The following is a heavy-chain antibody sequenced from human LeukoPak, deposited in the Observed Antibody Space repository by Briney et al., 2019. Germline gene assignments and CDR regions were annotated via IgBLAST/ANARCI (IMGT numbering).Heavy chain of an antibody. J-gene: IGHJ5*02. D-gene: IGHD2-2*01. CDR1: GFTFSSYG. CDR2: IRYDGSNK. Sequence: GALRLSCAASGFTFSSYGMHWVRQAPGKGLEWVAFIRYDGSNKYYADSVKGRFTISRDNSKNTLYLQMNSLRAEDTAVYYCARRRDIVVVPAAYNWFDPWGQGTLVTVSS. CDR3: ARRRDIVVVPAAYNWFDP. V-gene: IGHV3-30*02.